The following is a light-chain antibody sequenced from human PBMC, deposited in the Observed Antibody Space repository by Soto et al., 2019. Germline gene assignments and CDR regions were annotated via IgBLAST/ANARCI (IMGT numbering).Light chain of an antibody. J-gene: IGKJ1*01. CDR1: QSVSDN. CDR2: GAS. CDR3: QQYNDWPRT. V-gene: IGKV3-15*01. Sequence: EIVMTQSPATLSVPPGERATLSCRASQSVSDNLAWYQQKPGQAPRLLIYGASTRATGISARFSGRGSGTEFTLTISSLQSEDFAVYYCQQYNDWPRTFGQVTKV.